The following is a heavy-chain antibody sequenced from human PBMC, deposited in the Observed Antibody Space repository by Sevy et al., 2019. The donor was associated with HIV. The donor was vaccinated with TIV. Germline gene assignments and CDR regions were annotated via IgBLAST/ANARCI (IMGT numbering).Heavy chain of an antibody. Sequence: KQSQTLSLTCAISGDSVSSNSAAWNWIRQSPSRGLEWLGRTYYRSKWYNDYAVSVKSRITINPDTSKNQFSLQLNSVTPEDTAVYYCARVKQPRDSSSWYSPIYYYYGMDVWGQGTTVTVSS. CDR2: TYYRSKWYN. CDR1: GDSVSSNSAA. CDR3: ARVKQPRDSSSWYSPIYYYYGMDV. J-gene: IGHJ6*02. V-gene: IGHV6-1*01. D-gene: IGHD6-13*01.